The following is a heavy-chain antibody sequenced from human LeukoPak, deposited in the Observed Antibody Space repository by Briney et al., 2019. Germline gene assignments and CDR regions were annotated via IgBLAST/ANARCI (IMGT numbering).Heavy chain of an antibody. CDR1: GGSINSSDHY. CDR2: IYYSGNT. CDR3: ARGLNDSWTGENY. J-gene: IGHJ4*02. V-gene: IGHV4-39*07. D-gene: IGHD3-3*01. Sequence: SETLSLTCTVSGGSINSSDHYWGWIRQPPGKGLEWIGNIYYSGNTYYNPSLKSRVTISLDTSKSQFSLKVRYVTAADTAVYYCARGLNDSWTGENYWGQGTLVTVSS.